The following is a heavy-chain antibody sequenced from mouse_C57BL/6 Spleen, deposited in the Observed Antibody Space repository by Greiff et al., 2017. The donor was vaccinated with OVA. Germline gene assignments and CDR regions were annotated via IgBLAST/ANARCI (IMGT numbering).Heavy chain of an antibody. D-gene: IGHD1-1*01. Sequence: EVQGVESGGGLVQPGGSLKLSCAASGFTFSDYYMYWVRQTPEQRLEWVAYISNGGGSTYYPDTVKGRFTISRDNAKNTLYLQMSRLKSEDTAMYYCARGGGPYGSSPYYAMDYWGQGTSVTVSS. CDR1: GFTFSDYY. V-gene: IGHV5-12*01. J-gene: IGHJ4*01. CDR3: ARGGGPYGSSPYYAMDY. CDR2: ISNGGGST.